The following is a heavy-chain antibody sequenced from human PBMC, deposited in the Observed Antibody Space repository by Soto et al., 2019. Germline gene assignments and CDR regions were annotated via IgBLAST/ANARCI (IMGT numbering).Heavy chain of an antibody. Sequence: PGGSLSLSCAASGFTFSRYSMNWVRQAPGKGLEWVSSISSTTNYIYYADSMKGRFTVSRDNAKNSVYLDMNSLSAEDTAVYYCARESEDLTSNFDYWGQGTLVTVSS. J-gene: IGHJ4*02. CDR2: ISSTTNYI. CDR1: GFTFSRYS. V-gene: IGHV3-21*01. CDR3: ARESEDLTSNFDY.